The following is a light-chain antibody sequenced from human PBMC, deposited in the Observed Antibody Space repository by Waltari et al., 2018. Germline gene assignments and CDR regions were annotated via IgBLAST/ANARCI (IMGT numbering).Light chain of an antibody. J-gene: IGKJ2*03. CDR1: QSISNY. CDR2: KAS. Sequence: DIQMTQSPSTLSASVGETITITCRANQSISNYLAWYQQKPGKAPKLLIYKASSSGSGVPSRFSGSGSGAEFTLTISILQPDDFATYYCQQYNTYSSFGQGTKLEIK. V-gene: IGKV1-5*03. CDR3: QQYNTYSS.